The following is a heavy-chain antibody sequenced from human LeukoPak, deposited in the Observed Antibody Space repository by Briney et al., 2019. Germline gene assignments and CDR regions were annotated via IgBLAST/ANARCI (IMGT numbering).Heavy chain of an antibody. CDR1: GGSISSYY. CDR2: IYYSGST. V-gene: IGHV4-59*01. Sequence: SEALSLTCTVSGGSISSYYWSWIRQPPGKGLEWIGYIYYSGSTNYNPSLKSRVTISVDTSKNQFSLKLSSVTAADTAVYYCARSGPGTVYYYYYGMDVWGQGTTVTVSS. D-gene: IGHD3-10*01. CDR3: ARSGPGTVYYYYYGMDV. J-gene: IGHJ6*02.